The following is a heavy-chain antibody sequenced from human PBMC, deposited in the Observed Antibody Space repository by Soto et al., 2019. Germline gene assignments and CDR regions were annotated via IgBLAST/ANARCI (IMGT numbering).Heavy chain of an antibody. V-gene: IGHV4-59*01. CDR1: GGSISSDY. J-gene: IGHJ2*01. CDR2: IYYSGST. Sequence: QLQLQESGPGLVKPSETLSLTCTVSGGSISSDYWSWIRQPPGKGLEWIGYIYYSGSTNYNPSLKCRVTISVDTSKNQFSLKLSSVTAADTAVYYCARGSSSAWYFDLWGRGTLVTVSS. D-gene: IGHD2-2*01. CDR3: ARGSSSAWYFDL.